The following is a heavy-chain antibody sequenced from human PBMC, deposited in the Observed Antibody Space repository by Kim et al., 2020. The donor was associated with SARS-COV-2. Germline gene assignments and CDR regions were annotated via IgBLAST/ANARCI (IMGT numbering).Heavy chain of an antibody. Sequence: GGSLRLSCAASGFTFSSYAMSWVRQAPGKGLEWVSAISGSGGSTYYADSVKGRFTISRDNSKNTLYLQMNSLRAEDTAVYYCAKDPRADSSSRYYYYGMDVWGQGTTVTVSS. CDR3: AKDPRADSSSRYYYYGMDV. D-gene: IGHD6-6*01. V-gene: IGHV3-23*01. CDR2: ISGSGGST. J-gene: IGHJ6*02. CDR1: GFTFSSYA.